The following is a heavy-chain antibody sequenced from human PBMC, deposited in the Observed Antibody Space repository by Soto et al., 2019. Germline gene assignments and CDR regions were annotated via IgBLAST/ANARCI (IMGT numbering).Heavy chain of an antibody. V-gene: IGHV1-69*01. Sequence: QVQVVQSGVEVRRPGSSVKVSCKAPGDTFKNCVISWVRQAPGQGLEWMGGIIPLFGTTDFAQRFQGRLTITTDESTTTAYMELSRLRSGDTATYYCAAELGFGKLSVVWGQGTTVIVSS. CDR2: IIPLFGTT. D-gene: IGHD3-10*01. CDR1: GDTFKNCV. CDR3: AAELGFGKLSVV. J-gene: IGHJ6*02.